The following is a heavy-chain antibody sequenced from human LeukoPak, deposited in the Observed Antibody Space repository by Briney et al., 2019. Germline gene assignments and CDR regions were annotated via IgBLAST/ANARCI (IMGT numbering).Heavy chain of an antibody. CDR3: ARAGEYWYFDL. V-gene: IGHV3-48*03. CDR1: GFTSSSYE. CDR2: ISSSGSTI. Sequence: GGSLRLSCAASGFTSSSYEMNWVRQAPGKGLEWVSYISSSGSTIYYADSVKGRFTISRDNAKNSLYLQMNSLRAEDTAVYYCARAGEYWYFDLWGRGTLVTVSS. J-gene: IGHJ2*01.